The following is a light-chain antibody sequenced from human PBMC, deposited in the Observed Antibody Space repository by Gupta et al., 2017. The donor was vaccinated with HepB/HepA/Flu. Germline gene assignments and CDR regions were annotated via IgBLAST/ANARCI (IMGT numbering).Light chain of an antibody. CDR1: QSIDVY. V-gene: IGKV1-39*01. CDR3: QRSYHTRT. CDR2: AAS. Sequence: IQLTQSPSSHSASVGYRALITCRASQSIDVYLNWYQQKPGKAPKLLIYAASSLKSGVSSRVSGSGAGKDFTITISRLQHEDSATYYCQRSYHTRTFGQGTKVEI. J-gene: IGKJ1*01.